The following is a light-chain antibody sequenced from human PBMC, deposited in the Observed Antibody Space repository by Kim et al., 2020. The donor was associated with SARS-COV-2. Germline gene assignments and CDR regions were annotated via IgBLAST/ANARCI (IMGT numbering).Light chain of an antibody. CDR2: GAF. Sequence: EIVMTQSPATLSVSPGERATLSCRASQSVNNNLAWYQQKPGQAPRLLIHGAFTRATGIPARFSGSGSGTELTLTISSLQSEDFAVYYCQQYYIWYTFGQGTKLEI. CDR1: QSVNNN. V-gene: IGKV3-15*01. CDR3: QQYYIWYT. J-gene: IGKJ2*01.